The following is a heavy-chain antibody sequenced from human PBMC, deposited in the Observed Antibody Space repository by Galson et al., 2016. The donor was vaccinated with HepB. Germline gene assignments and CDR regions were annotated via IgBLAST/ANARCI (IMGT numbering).Heavy chain of an antibody. Sequence: SVKVSCKASEYTFTNYYLHWVRQARGQGPEWIGVINPSDGGTWYAQKFQGRVSMTRETSTTTVYMELSSLGFEDTAVYYCATDPAAAGTSPRFDYWGQGTLVTVSS. V-gene: IGHV1-46*01. J-gene: IGHJ4*02. CDR1: EYTFTNYY. CDR3: ATDPAAAGTSPRFDY. D-gene: IGHD6-13*01. CDR2: INPSDGGT.